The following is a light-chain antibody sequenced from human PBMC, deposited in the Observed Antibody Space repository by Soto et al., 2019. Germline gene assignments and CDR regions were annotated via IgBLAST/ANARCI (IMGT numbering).Light chain of an antibody. CDR1: QSVSSS. J-gene: IGKJ1*01. CDR3: QQYNNWPAWT. Sequence: DIVLTQSPGTLSLSPGQRATLSCRASQSVSSSSVAWYRQRPGQAPRLLIYGASTRATGIPARFSGSGSGTEFTLTISSLQSEDFAVYYCQQYNNWPAWTFGQGTKVDI. V-gene: IGKV3-15*01. CDR2: GAS.